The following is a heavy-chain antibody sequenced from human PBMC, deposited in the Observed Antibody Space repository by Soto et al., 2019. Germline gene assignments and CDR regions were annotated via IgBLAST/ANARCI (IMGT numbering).Heavy chain of an antibody. CDR2: IYHSGST. V-gene: IGHV4-30-2*01. Sequence: SETLSLTCTVSGGSIIGYSWSWIRQPPGKGLEWIGYIYHSGSTYYNPSLKSRVTISVDRSKNQFSLKLSSVTAADTAVYYCARVHYYDSSGYYSNYYFDYWGQGTLVTVSS. CDR1: GGSIIGYS. J-gene: IGHJ4*02. CDR3: ARVHYYDSSGYYSNYYFDY. D-gene: IGHD3-22*01.